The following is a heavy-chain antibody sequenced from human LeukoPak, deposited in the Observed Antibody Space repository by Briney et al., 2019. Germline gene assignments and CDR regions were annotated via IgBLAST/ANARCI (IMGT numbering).Heavy chain of an antibody. V-gene: IGHV1-8*01. J-gene: IGHJ6*02. CDR2: TNPNSGNT. Sequence: ASAKVSCKATGYTFTSYDINWVRQATGQGLERMGWTNPNSGNTDYAQKFQGRVTMTRNTSISTAYMELSSLRSEDTAVYYCARAPTVTSYGMDVWGQGTTVTVSS. CDR1: GYTFTSYD. D-gene: IGHD4-17*01. CDR3: ARAPTVTSYGMDV.